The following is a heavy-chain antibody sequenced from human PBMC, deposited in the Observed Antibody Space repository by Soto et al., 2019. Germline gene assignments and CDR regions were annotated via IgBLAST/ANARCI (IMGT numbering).Heavy chain of an antibody. J-gene: IGHJ5*02. CDR3: ARSKGYCSSTSCYSAGWFDP. V-gene: IGHV4-31*03. CDR2: IYYSGST. CDR1: GGSISSGGYY. Sequence: QVQLQESGPGLVKPSQTLSLTCTVSGGSISSGGYYWSWIRQHPGKGLEWIGYIYYSGSTYYNPSLKSRVTISVDTSKHQFSLKLSSVTAADTAVYYCARSKGYCSSTSCYSAGWFDPWGQGTLVTVSS. D-gene: IGHD2-2*01.